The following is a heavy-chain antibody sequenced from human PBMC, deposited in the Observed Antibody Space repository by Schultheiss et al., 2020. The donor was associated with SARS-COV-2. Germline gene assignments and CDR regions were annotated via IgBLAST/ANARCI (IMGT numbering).Heavy chain of an antibody. J-gene: IGHJ4*02. D-gene: IGHD4-17*01. CDR2: IKQDGSEK. CDR1: GFTFSSYA. CDR3: ARGYGDYGPFDY. Sequence: GESLKISCAASGFTFSSYAMSWVRQAPGKGLEWVANIKQDGSEKYYVDSVKGRFTISRDNAKNSLYLQMNSLRAEDTAVYYCARGYGDYGPFDYWGQGTLVTVSS. V-gene: IGHV3-7*01.